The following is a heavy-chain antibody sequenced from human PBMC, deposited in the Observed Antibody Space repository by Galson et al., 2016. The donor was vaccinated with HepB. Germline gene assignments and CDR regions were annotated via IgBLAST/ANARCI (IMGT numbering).Heavy chain of an antibody. J-gene: IGHJ5*02. V-gene: IGHV4-4*02. D-gene: IGHD5-24*01. CDR1: GGSITTHNW. CDR2: VHHSGVT. Sequence: SETLSLTCAVSGGSITTHNWWNWVRQPPGKGLEWIGEVHHSGVTNYNSIFGSRVTISVDKAKNHLSLRVTSVTAADTAIYYCARDDVETLGFRGLANWFDPWGQGTLVTVSS. CDR3: ARDDVETLGFRGLANWFDP.